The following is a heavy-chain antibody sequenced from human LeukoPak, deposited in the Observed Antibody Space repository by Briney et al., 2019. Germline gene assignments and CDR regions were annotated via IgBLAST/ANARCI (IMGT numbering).Heavy chain of an antibody. CDR2: IYLGDSDT. V-gene: IGHV5-51*01. Sequence: PGESLKISCKGSGNSFTSYWIGWVRQMPGKGVEWMGIIYLGDSDTRYSPSFQGQVTISADKSISTAYLQWSSLKASDTAMYYCAGTRLRYFDWLPLDNWYDPWGQGTLVTVSS. CDR3: AGTRLRYFDWLPLDNWYDP. J-gene: IGHJ5*02. CDR1: GNSFTSYW. D-gene: IGHD3-9*01.